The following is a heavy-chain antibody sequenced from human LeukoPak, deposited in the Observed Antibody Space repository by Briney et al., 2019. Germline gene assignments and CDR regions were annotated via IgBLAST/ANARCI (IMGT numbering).Heavy chain of an antibody. Sequence: GGSLRLSCAASTFAFSSYWMSWVRQAPGKGLEWVANIKQDGTEKYYVVSVKGRFTISRDNAKNSLYLQMNSLRAEDTAVYYCARGSGKPFDYWGQGTLVTVSS. CDR3: ARGSGKPFDY. D-gene: IGHD1-14*01. CDR2: IKQDGTEK. J-gene: IGHJ4*02. CDR1: TFAFSSYW. V-gene: IGHV3-7*01.